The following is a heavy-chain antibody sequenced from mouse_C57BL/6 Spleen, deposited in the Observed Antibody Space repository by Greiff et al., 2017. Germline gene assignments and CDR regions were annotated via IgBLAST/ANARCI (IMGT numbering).Heavy chain of an antibody. Sequence: QVQLQQPGAELVKPGASVKLSCKASGYTFTSYWMHWVKQRPGQGLEWIGMIHPNSGSTNYNEKFKSKATLTVDKSSSTAYMQLSSLTSEDSAVYYFARGVVATDAMDYWGQGTSVTVSS. J-gene: IGHJ4*01. D-gene: IGHD1-1*01. CDR3: ARGVVATDAMDY. CDR1: GYTFTSYW. CDR2: IHPNSGST. V-gene: IGHV1-64*01.